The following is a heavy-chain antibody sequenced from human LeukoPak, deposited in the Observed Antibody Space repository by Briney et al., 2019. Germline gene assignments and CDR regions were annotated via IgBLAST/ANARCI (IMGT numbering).Heavy chain of an antibody. CDR3: ARVISTTGHDY. CDR1: GYSISSGYY. V-gene: IGHV4-38-2*01. Sequence: PSETLSLTCAVSGYSISSGYYWGCIRQPPGKGPEWIGSVFHTGSSYYIPSLKSRVTISVDTSKNQFSLEVSSVTAADTAIYYCARVISTTGHDYWGPGTLVTVSS. J-gene: IGHJ4*02. CDR2: VFHTGSS. D-gene: IGHD4-11*01.